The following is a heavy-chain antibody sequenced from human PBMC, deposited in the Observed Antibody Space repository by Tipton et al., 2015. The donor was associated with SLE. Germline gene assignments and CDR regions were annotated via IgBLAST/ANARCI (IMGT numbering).Heavy chain of an antibody. D-gene: IGHD2-15*01. J-gene: IGHJ3*02. CDR1: GYTFTSYA. Sequence: QLVQSGPEVKKPGASVKVSCKASGYTFTSYAMHWVRQAPGQRLEWMGWINAGNGNTKYSQKFQGRVTITRDTSASTAYMELSSLRSEDTAVYYCARSGYCSGGSCYQNTFDIWGQGTMVTVPS. CDR3: ARSGYCSGGSCYQNTFDI. CDR2: INAGNGNT. V-gene: IGHV1-3*01.